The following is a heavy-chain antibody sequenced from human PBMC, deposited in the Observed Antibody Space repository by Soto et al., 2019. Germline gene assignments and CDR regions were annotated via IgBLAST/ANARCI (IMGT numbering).Heavy chain of an antibody. Sequence: PSETLSLTCTVSGGSISSGGYYWSWIRKHPGKGLEWIGYIYYSGSTYYNPSLKIRVTISLDTSKNQFSLKLSSVTAADTAVYYCARNSNYDILPGYYIDYYYYGMDVWGQGTTVTVSS. J-gene: IGHJ6*02. CDR1: GGSISSGGYY. D-gene: IGHD3-9*01. CDR3: ARNSNYDILPGYYIDYYYYGMDV. V-gene: IGHV4-31*03. CDR2: IYYSGST.